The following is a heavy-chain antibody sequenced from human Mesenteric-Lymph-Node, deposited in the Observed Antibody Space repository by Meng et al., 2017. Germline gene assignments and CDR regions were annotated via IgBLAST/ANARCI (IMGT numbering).Heavy chain of an antibody. J-gene: IGHJ4*02. CDR1: GYTFTNYG. CDR2: INAYNGDT. CDR3: ARVEVGITSGDY. V-gene: IGHV1-18*01. D-gene: IGHD1-26*01. Sequence: QAQMVQPGGEVKKPGASVQVSCKASGYTFTNYGITWVRQAPGQGLEWMGWINAYNGDTNYAQTLQGRVTMTTDTSTSTAYMELRSLRSDDTAVYYCARVEVGITSGDYWGQGTLVTVSS.